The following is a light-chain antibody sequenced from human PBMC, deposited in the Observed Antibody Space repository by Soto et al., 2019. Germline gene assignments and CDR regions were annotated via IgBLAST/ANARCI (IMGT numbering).Light chain of an antibody. J-gene: IGLJ1*01. CDR2: ADT. Sequence: QSVLTQPPSVSGSPGQSITISCTGTSSDIGSYNYVAWYQQFPGKTPKLLIFADTKRPSGVPDRFSGSKSGTSASLAITGVQAEDEADYYCQSYGSSLSGLYVFGTGTKVTVL. CDR3: QSYGSSLSGLYV. V-gene: IGLV1-40*01. CDR1: SSDIGSYNY.